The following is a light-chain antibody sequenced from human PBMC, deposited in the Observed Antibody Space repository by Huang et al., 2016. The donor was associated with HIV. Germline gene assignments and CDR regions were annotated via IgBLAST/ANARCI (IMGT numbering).Light chain of an antibody. CDR2: DAS. CDR3: QQYNNWPPSWT. Sequence: EIVMMQSPATLSVSPGERATLSCRASQSVSRNLAWYQQKPAQAPRLLIYDASTRATGIPARFSGSGSGTEFTLTISSLQSEDFAVYYCQQYNNWPPSWTFGQGTKVEIK. J-gene: IGKJ1*01. V-gene: IGKV3-15*01. CDR1: QSVSRN.